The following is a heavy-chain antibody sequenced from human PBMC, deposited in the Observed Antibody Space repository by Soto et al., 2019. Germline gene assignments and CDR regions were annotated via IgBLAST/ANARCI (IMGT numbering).Heavy chain of an antibody. V-gene: IGHV5-51*01. CDR3: ARFKSGAAAGTGESRAFDI. D-gene: IGHD6-13*01. J-gene: IGHJ3*02. Sequence: GESLKISCKGSGYSFTSYWIGWVRQMPGKGLEWMGIIYPGDSDTRYSPSFQGQVTISADKSISTAYLQWSSLKASDTAMYYCARFKSGAAAGTGESRAFDIWGQGTMVTVSS. CDR1: GYSFTSYW. CDR2: IYPGDSDT.